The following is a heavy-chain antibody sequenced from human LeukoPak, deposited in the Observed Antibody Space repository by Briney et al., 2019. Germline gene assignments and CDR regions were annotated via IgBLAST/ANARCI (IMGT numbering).Heavy chain of an antibody. CDR3: ARGYSSSWYDY. Sequence: ASVKVSCKVSGYTLTELSMHWVRQAPGQGLEWMGRINPNSGGTNYAQKFQGRVTMTRDTSISTAYMELSRLRSDDTAVYYCARGYSSSWYDYWGQGTLVTVSS. D-gene: IGHD6-13*01. CDR1: GYTLTELS. CDR2: INPNSGGT. J-gene: IGHJ4*02. V-gene: IGHV1-2*06.